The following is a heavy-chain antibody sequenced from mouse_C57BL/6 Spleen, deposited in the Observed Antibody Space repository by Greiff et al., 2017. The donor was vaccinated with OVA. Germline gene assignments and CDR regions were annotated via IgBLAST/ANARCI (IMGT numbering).Heavy chain of an antibody. J-gene: IGHJ4*01. CDR3: ARDGYGAMDY. CDR2: ISSGSSTI. D-gene: IGHD2-2*01. Sequence: EVNVVESGGGLVKPGGSLKLSCAASGFTFSDYGMHWVRQAPEKGLEWVAYISSGSSTIYYADTVKGRFTISRDNAKNTLFLQMTSLRSEDTAMYYCARDGYGAMDYWGQGTSVTVSS. CDR1: GFTFSDYG. V-gene: IGHV5-17*01.